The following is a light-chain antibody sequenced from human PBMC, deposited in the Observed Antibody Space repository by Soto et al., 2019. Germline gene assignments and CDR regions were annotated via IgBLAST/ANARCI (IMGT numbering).Light chain of an antibody. CDR1: KAIFNY. V-gene: IGKV1-9*01. Sequence: DIQLTQSPIFLSASVGDRVTIPCRASKAIFNYLAWYQQKPGKAPNLLIFGASTLQSGVPSRFSGSGSGTEFTLTISSLQPEDFATYYCQQLNSHPRTFGQGTKLEIK. J-gene: IGKJ2*01. CDR3: QQLNSHPRT. CDR2: GAS.